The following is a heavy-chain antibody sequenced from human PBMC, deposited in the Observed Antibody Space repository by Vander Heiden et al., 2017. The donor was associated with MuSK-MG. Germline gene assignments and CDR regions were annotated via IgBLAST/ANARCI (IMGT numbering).Heavy chain of an antibody. D-gene: IGHD2-2*01. V-gene: IGHV1-18*01. J-gene: IGHJ4*02. CDR3: ARDYLVVVPTPIGGPDY. Sequence: QVQLVQSGAEVKKPGASVKVSCETSGYNFNTYGFNWVRQAPGQGLEWMGWISPHNGNTDYAQKFQGRITLTTDRSTSTAFMELRSLRPDDTAVYYCARDYLVVVPTPIGGPDYWGQGTLGTISS. CDR2: ISPHNGNT. CDR1: GYNFNTYG.